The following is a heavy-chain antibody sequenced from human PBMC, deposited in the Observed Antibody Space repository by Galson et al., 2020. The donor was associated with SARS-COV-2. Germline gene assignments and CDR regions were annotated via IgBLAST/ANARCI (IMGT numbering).Heavy chain of an antibody. CDR3: ARVDCSGGSCYYYAFDI. D-gene: IGHD2-15*01. CDR1: GGSISSYY. Sequence: SETLSLTCTVSGGSISSYYRSWIRQPPGKGLEWIGYIYYSGSTNYNPSLKSRVTISVDTSKNQFSLKLSSVTAADTAVYYCARVDCSGGSCYYYAFDIWGQGTMVTVSS. J-gene: IGHJ3*02. CDR2: IYYSGST. V-gene: IGHV4-59*13.